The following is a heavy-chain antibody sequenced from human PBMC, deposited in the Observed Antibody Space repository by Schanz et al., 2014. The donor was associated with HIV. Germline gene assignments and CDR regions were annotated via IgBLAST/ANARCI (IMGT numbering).Heavy chain of an antibody. CDR2: ISDSGGST. CDR1: GFSFSSYA. CDR3: ARDNSYGYSFYGMDV. V-gene: IGHV3-23*04. D-gene: IGHD4-17*01. J-gene: IGHJ6*02. Sequence: VQLVESGGGLVQPGGSLRLSCAASGFSFSSYAMSWVRQAPGKGLEWVSVISDSGGSTYYADSVKGRFTISRDDSKNTLYLQMNSLRAEDTAVYYCARDNSYGYSFYGMDVWGQGTTVTVSS.